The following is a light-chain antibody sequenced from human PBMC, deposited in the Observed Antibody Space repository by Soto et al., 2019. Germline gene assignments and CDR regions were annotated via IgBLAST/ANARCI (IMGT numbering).Light chain of an antibody. J-gene: IGKJ4*01. CDR2: DAS. CDR3: QQYDNLPLT. Sequence: DIQMTQSPSSLSASVGDRVTITCQASQDISNYLNWYQQKPGKAPKLLIYDASNLETGVPSRFSGSGSGTDFTLTISYLQPEDIATYYCQQYDNLPLTFGGGTKVEIK. CDR1: QDISNY. V-gene: IGKV1-33*01.